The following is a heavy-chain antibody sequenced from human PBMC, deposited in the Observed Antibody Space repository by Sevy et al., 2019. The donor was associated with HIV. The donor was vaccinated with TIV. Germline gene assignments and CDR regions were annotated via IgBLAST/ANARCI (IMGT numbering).Heavy chain of an antibody. Sequence: GGSLRLSCAASGFTFSSYGMHWVRQAPGKGLDWVTVISYDGSNKYYADSVKGRFTISRDNSMNTLYLQMNSLRVEDTAVYYCAKGGQWLVRDWFDPWGQGTLVTVSS. CDR2: ISYDGSNK. CDR3: AKGGQWLVRDWFDP. CDR1: GFTFSSYG. V-gene: IGHV3-30*18. D-gene: IGHD6-19*01. J-gene: IGHJ5*02.